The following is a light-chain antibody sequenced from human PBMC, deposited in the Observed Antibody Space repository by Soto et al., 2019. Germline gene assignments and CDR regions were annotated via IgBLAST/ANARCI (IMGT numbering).Light chain of an antibody. CDR3: FSYTTSSTLV. CDR2: EVS. Sequence: QSALTQPASVSGSPGQSITISCPGTSSDVGGYNNVSWYQQHPAKAPKLMIYEVSNRPSGVSHRFSGSKSGNTASLTISGLQAEDEADYYCFSYTTSSTLVFGGGTKLTVL. V-gene: IGLV2-14*01. CDR1: SSDVGGYNN. J-gene: IGLJ3*02.